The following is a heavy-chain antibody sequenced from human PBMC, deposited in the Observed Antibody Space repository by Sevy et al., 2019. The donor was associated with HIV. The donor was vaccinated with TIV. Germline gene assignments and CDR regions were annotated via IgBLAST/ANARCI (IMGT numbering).Heavy chain of an antibody. D-gene: IGHD5-12*01. Sequence: GGSLRLSCAASGFTFSSYWMSWVRQAPGKGLEWVANIKQDGSEKYYVDSVEGRFTISRDNAKNSLYLQMNSMRAEDAGVYYCARDSEIRIVATITSFDYWGQGTLVTVSS. J-gene: IGHJ4*02. V-gene: IGHV3-7*03. CDR1: GFTFSSYW. CDR3: ARDSEIRIVATITSFDY. CDR2: IKQDGSEK.